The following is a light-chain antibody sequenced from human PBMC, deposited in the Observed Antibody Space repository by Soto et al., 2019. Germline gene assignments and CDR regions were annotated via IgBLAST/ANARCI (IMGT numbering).Light chain of an antibody. J-gene: IGKJ1*01. CDR3: QQYYTFPRT. V-gene: IGKV4-1*01. Sequence: DIVMTQSPDSLAVSLGERATINCKSSQSLLYTSNNKNYLSWYQKKPGQPPKMLIYWASTRESEVPDRFTGSGSGSNFTLIIASLQAEDVAVYYCQQYYTFPRTFGQGSKVEIK. CDR1: QSLLYTSNNKNY. CDR2: WAS.